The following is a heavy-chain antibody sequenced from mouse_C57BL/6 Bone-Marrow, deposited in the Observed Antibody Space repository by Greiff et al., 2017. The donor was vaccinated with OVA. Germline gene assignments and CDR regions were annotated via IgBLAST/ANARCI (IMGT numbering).Heavy chain of an antibody. J-gene: IGHJ3*01. Sequence: EVMLVESGGGLVKPGGSLKLSYAASGFTFSSYTMSWVRQTPEKRLEWVATISGGGGNTYYPDSVKGRFTISRDNAKNTLYLQMSSLRSEDTALYYCARPVYYDYDRVFAYWGQGTLVTVSA. D-gene: IGHD2-4*01. CDR3: ARPVYYDYDRVFAY. V-gene: IGHV5-9*01. CDR2: ISGGGGNT. CDR1: GFTFSSYT.